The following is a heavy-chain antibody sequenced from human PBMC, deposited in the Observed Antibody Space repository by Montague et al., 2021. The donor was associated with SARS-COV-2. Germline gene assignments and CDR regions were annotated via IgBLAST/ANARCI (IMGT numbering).Heavy chain of an antibody. D-gene: IGHD3-10*01. CDR1: GFTFSSYS. V-gene: IGHV3-21*01. CDR2: ISSSSSYI. CDR3: ARDYMDRGDLDAFDI. J-gene: IGHJ3*02. Sequence: SLRLSCAASGFTFSSYSMNWVRQAPGKGLEWVSSISSSSSYIYYADSVKGRFTISRDNAKNSLYLQMNSLRAEDTAVYYCARDYMDRGDLDAFDIWGQGTMVTVSS.